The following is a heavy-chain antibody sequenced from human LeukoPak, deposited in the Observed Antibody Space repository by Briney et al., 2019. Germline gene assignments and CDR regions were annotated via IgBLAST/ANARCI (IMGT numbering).Heavy chain of an antibody. D-gene: IGHD2-2*01. V-gene: IGHV4-59*01. CDR1: GGSISSYY. J-gene: IGHJ6*02. CDR2: IYYSGRT. Sequence: PSETLSLTCTVSGGSISSYYWSWVRQPPGKGLEWIGYIYYSGRTNYNPSLKSRVTISVDTSKSQFSLKLRSVTAADTAVYYCARDRVVAPADYGMDVWGQGTTVTVSS. CDR3: ARDRVVAPADYGMDV.